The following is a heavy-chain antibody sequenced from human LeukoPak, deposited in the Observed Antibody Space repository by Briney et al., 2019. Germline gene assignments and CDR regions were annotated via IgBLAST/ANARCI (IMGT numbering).Heavy chain of an antibody. D-gene: IGHD4-17*01. CDR1: GSTFSSFG. CDR2: ISSSSSTI. V-gene: IGHV3-48*01. CDR3: AKDLWGDYAVDY. Sequence: GGSLRLSCAASGSTFSSFGMNWVRQAPGKGLEWVSYISSSSSTIYYADSVKGRFTISRDNSKNTLYLQMNSLRAEDTAVYYCAKDLWGDYAVDYWGQGTLVTVSS. J-gene: IGHJ4*02.